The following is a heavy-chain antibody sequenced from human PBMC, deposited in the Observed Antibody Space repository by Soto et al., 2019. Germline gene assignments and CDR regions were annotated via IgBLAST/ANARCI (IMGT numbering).Heavy chain of an antibody. CDR2: ISGSGGST. J-gene: IGHJ4*02. Sequence: EVQLLESGGGLVQPGGSLRLSCAASGFTFSSYAMSWVRQAPGKGLEWVSAISGSGGSTYYADSVKGRFTISRDNSKNTLYLQMNSLRAEDTAVYYCAKIFIWVAARLSHFDYWGQGTLVTVSS. D-gene: IGHD6-6*01. CDR3: AKIFIWVAARLSHFDY. CDR1: GFTFSSYA. V-gene: IGHV3-23*01.